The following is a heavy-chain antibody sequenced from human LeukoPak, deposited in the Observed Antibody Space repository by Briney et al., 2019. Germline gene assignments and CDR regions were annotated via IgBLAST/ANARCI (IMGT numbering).Heavy chain of an antibody. CDR1: GFTFSSYA. Sequence: GGSLRLSCAASGFTFSSYAMSWVRQAPGKGLEWVSAISGSGGSTYYADSVKGRFTISRDNSKNTLYLQINSLRAEDTAVYDCAKAGASSSGWPTWGQGTLVTVSS. J-gene: IGHJ5*02. CDR3: AKAGASSSGWPT. D-gene: IGHD6-19*01. CDR2: ISGSGGST. V-gene: IGHV3-23*01.